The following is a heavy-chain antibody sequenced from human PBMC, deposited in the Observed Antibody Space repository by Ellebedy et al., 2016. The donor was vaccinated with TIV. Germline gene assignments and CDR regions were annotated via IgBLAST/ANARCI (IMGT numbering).Heavy chain of an antibody. CDR1: GFTFRSYG. J-gene: IGHJ4*02. CDR3: ARSRSPYYIAGSGFDY. Sequence: GGSLRLSCAASGFTFRSYGMHWVRQAPGKGLECVAGISHDGRNYKHADSVKGRFTISRGDSKKTLYLQMNSLRAEDTAVYYCARSRSPYYIAGSGFDYWGQGTLVTVSS. D-gene: IGHD1-26*01. V-gene: IGHV3-30*03. CDR2: ISHDGRNY.